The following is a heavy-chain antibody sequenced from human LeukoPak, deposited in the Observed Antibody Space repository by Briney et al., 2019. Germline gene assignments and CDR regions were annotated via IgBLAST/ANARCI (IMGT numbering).Heavy chain of an antibody. CDR3: ARSTGSTMFIDY. CDR2: IYYSGST. Sequence: SETLSLTCTVSGGSISTYYWSWIRQPPGKGLEWLGYIYYSGSTDYNPSLKSRVAISVDTSKNQFSLKLSSVTAADTAVYYCARSTGSTMFIDYWGQGTLVTVSS. J-gene: IGHJ4*02. V-gene: IGHV4-59*01. D-gene: IGHD3-10*02. CDR1: GGSISTYY.